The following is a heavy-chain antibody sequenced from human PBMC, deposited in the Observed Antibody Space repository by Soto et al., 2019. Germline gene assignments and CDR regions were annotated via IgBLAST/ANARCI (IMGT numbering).Heavy chain of an antibody. CDR3: ARVSWRTYYYCGMDV. J-gene: IGHJ6*02. CDR1: GGSISSGGYY. V-gene: IGHV4-31*02. Sequence: SETLSLTCTVSGGSISSGGYYWNWIRQHPGKGLEWIGYIYYSGSTYYNPSLKSRVTISVDTSKNQFSLKLSSVTAADTAVYYCARVSWRTYYYCGMDVWGQGTTVTVSS. D-gene: IGHD1-1*01. CDR2: IYYSGST.